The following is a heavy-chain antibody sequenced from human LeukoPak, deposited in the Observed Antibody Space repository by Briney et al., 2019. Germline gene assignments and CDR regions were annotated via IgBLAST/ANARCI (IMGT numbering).Heavy chain of an antibody. CDR2: IRNRPNGGTT. CDR3: TRGDYSNYDY. D-gene: IGHD4-11*01. CDR1: GFTLGDYA. V-gene: IGHV3-49*03. Sequence: PGGPLRLSCTASGFTLGDYAIRWFRQAAAKGLDGVGFIRNRPNGGTTEYAASVKGRFTISRDDSKSIAYLQMNSLKIEDTAVYYCTRGDYSNYDYWGQGTLVTVSS. J-gene: IGHJ4*02.